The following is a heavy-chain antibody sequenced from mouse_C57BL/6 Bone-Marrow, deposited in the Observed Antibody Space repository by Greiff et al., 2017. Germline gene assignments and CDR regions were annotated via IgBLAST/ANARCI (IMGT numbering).Heavy chain of an antibody. CDR3: ARDRLCYYEMDWYFDV. J-gene: IGHJ1*03. CDR1: GYTFTSYW. Sequence: QVQLQQPGAELVKPGASVKLSCKASGYTFTSYWMHWVKQRPGRGLEWIGRIDPNSGGTKYNEKFKSKATLTVEKPSSTAYMPLSSLTAEDSKVFSGARDRLCYYEMDWYFDVWGTGTTVTVSA. V-gene: IGHV1-72*01. CDR2: IDPNSGGT. D-gene: IGHD1-1*01.